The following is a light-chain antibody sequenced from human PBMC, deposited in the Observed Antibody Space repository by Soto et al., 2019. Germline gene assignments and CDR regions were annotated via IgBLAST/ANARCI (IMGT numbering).Light chain of an antibody. J-gene: IGLJ1*01. CDR3: CSYAGSYTFV. CDR1: SSYVGGYSY. Sequence: QSALTQPRSVSGSPGQSVTISCIGTSSYVGGYSYVSWYQQRPGKAPKLMIYDVITRPSGVPDRFSGSKSGNTASLTISGLQAEDEADYFCCSYAGSYTFVFGTGTKLNVL. CDR2: DVI. V-gene: IGLV2-11*01.